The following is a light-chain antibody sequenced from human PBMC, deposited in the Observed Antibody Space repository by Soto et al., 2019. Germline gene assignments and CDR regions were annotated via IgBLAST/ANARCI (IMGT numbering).Light chain of an antibody. CDR2: DAS. J-gene: IGKJ5*01. V-gene: IGKV3-11*01. CDR3: QQRSNWPIT. CDR1: QSVSSY. Sequence: EIVLTQSPATLSLSPGERATLSCRASQSVSSYLAWYQQKPGQAPRLLIYDASHRATGIPARFSGSGSGTNFPLTISSLEPEDFAVYYCQQRSNWPITFGQGTRLEIK.